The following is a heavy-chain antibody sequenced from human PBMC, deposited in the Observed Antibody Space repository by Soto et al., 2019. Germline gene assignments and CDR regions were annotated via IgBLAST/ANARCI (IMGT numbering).Heavy chain of an antibody. CDR1: GGTFSSYA. J-gene: IGHJ5*02. CDR3: ARRDYYGSGGDNWFDP. Sequence: QVQLVQSGAEGKKPGSSVKVSCKASGGTFSSYAISWVRQAPGQGLEWMGGSIPIFGTANYAQKFQGRVTITADESTSTAYMELSSLRSEDTAVYYCARRDYYGSGGDNWFDPWGQGTLVTVSS. V-gene: IGHV1-69*01. D-gene: IGHD3-10*01. CDR2: SIPIFGTA.